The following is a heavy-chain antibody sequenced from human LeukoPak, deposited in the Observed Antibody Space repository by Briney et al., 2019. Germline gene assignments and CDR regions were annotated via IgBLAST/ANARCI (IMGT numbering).Heavy chain of an antibody. D-gene: IGHD6-6*01. CDR3: VRVIGLAGRPKNPDY. CDR1: GFTFSSYP. CDR2: ISSSTTM. J-gene: IGHJ4*02. Sequence: PGGSLRLSCAASGFTFSSYPMNWVRQAPGKGLEWLSYISSSTTMYYADSVKGRFTISRDNAKNSLFLQMDGLRAEDTAVYYCVRVIGLAGRPKNPDYWGQGTLVTVSS. V-gene: IGHV3-69-1*01.